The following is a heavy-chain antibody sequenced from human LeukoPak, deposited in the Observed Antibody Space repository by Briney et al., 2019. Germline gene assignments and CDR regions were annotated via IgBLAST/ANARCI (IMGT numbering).Heavy chain of an antibody. CDR2: MNPNSGGT. D-gene: IGHD3-22*01. CDR3: ARYYYDRSGYFPFDI. J-gene: IGHJ3*02. V-gene: IGHV1-2*02. CDR1: GYTFTSYD. Sequence: ASVKVSCKASGYTFTSYDINWVRQATGQGLEWMGWMNPNSGGTNYAQKFQARVTMTRDTSINTAYMELSRLKSDDTAVYYCARYYYDRSGYFPFDIWGQGTMVTVSS.